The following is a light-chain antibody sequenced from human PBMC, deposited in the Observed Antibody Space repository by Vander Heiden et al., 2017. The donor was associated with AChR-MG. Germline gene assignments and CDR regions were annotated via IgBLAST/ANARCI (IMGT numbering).Light chain of an antibody. V-gene: IGLV1-44*01. CDR1: SSNIGDNT. Sequence: QSVLTQPPSASGTPGQRVTISRSGSSSNIGDNTVNCYQQLPGTAPKLLIYSYSQRPSGVPDRFSGSRSGTSASLAISGLQSEDEAHYYCAAWDDSLNGWVFGGGTKLTVL. CDR2: SYS. J-gene: IGLJ3*02. CDR3: AAWDDSLNGWV.